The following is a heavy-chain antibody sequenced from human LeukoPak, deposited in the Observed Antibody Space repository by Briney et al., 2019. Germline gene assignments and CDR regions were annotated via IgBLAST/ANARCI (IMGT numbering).Heavy chain of an antibody. CDR3: ARENSGGYYYGMDV. D-gene: IGHD3-16*01. Sequence: GGSLRLSCAASGFTFSSYSMNWVRQAPGKGLEWVSSISSSSSYIYYADSVKGRFTISRDNAKNSLYLQMNSLRAEDTAVYYYARENSGGYYYGMDVWGQGTTVTVSS. CDR1: GFTFSSYS. J-gene: IGHJ6*02. CDR2: ISSSSSYI. V-gene: IGHV3-21*01.